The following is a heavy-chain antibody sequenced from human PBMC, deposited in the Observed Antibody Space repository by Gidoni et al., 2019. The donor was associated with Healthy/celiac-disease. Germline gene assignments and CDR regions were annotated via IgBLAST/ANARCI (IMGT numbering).Heavy chain of an antibody. CDR1: GGSISSSSYY. CDR3: ARQMYYDFWSGYYTGGMDV. D-gene: IGHD3-3*01. V-gene: IGHV4-39*01. J-gene: IGHJ6*02. CDR2: IYYSGST. Sequence: QLQLQESGPGLVKPSETLSLTCTVSGGSISSSSYYWGWIRQPPGKGLEWIGSIYYSGSTYYNPSLKSRVTISVDTSKNQFSLKLSSVTAADTAVYYCARQMYYDFWSGYYTGGMDVWGQGTTVTVSS.